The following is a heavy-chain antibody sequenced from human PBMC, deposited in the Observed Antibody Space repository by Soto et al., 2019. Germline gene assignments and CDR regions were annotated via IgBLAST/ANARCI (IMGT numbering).Heavy chain of an antibody. Sequence: GGSLRLSCAASGFTFSNAWMNWVRQAPGKGLEWVGRIKRKTDGGTTDYAAPVKGRFTISRDDSKNALYLQMNRLKTEDTAVYYCTTEPVYYDSSGYKDYWGQGTLVSVSS. J-gene: IGHJ4*02. V-gene: IGHV3-15*07. D-gene: IGHD3-22*01. CDR2: IKRKTDGGTT. CDR3: TTEPVYYDSSGYKDY. CDR1: GFTFSNAW.